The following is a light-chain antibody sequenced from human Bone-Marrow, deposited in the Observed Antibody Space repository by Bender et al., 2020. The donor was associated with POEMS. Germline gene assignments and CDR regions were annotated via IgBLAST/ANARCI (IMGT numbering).Light chain of an antibody. V-gene: IGLV2-23*02. J-gene: IGLJ2*01. CDR1: STDVGNYNL. CDR3: CSYAGGITHVL. Sequence: QSVLTQPASVSGSPGQSITISCTGTSTDVGNYNLVSWYQQYPGKAPKLMIYDVNERPSGVSNRFSGSKSGNTASLTISGLQAEDEADYFCCSYAGGITHVLFGGGTKLTVL. CDR2: DVN.